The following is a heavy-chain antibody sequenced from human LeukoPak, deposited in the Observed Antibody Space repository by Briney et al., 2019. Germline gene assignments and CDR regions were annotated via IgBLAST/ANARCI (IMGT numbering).Heavy chain of an antibody. V-gene: IGHV1-8*01. Sequence: ASVKVSCKASGYTFTSYDINWVRQATGQGLEWMGWMNPNSGNTGYAQKFQGRVTMTRNTSISTAYMELSSLRSEDTAVYYCARNIGYCSGGSCYAFDYWGQGTLVTVSS. CDR1: GYTFTSYD. CDR2: MNPNSGNT. CDR3: ARNIGYCSGGSCYAFDY. J-gene: IGHJ4*02. D-gene: IGHD2-15*01.